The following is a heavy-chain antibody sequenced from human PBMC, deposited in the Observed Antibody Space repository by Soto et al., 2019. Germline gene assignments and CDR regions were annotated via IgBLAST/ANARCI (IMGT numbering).Heavy chain of an antibody. J-gene: IGHJ3*02. CDR3: ARHRIMITFGGVIGETAFDI. CDR2: IYYSGST. Sequence: SETLSLTCTVSGGSISSYYWSWIRQPPGKGLEWNGYIYYSGSTNYNPSLKSRVTISVDTSKNQFSLKLSSVTAADTAVYYCARHRIMITFGGVIGETAFDIWGQGTMVTVSS. D-gene: IGHD3-16*02. V-gene: IGHV4-59*08. CDR1: GGSISSYY.